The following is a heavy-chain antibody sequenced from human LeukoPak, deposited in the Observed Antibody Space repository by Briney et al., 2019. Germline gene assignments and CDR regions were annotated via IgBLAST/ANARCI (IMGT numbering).Heavy chain of an antibody. J-gene: IGHJ4*02. CDR1: GFTFSSYE. Sequence: GGSLRLSCAASGFTFSSYEMTWVRRAPGKGLEWVSYITTSGTIMYYADSVKGRLTISRDNAKNSLYLQMNSLRAEDTAVYYCAVRHDYWGQGTLVTVSS. CDR2: ITTSGTIM. D-gene: IGHD3-10*01. CDR3: AVRHDY. V-gene: IGHV3-48*03.